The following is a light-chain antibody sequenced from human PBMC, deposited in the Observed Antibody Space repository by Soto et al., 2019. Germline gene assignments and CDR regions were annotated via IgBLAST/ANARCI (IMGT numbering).Light chain of an antibody. J-gene: IGLJ1*01. V-gene: IGLV1-44*01. Sequence: QSVLTQPPSASGTPGQRVTISCSGSSSNIGSNSVNWYQQLPGKAPKPLIYSNNQRPSGVPDRFSASKSGTSASLAISGLQSEDEADYYCATWDDSLTGFVFGTGTKRTVL. CDR3: ATWDDSLTGFV. CDR1: SSNIGSNS. CDR2: SNN.